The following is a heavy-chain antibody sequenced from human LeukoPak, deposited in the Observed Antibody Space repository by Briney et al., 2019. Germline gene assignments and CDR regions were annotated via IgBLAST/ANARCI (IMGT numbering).Heavy chain of an antibody. CDR2: IYYSGST. V-gene: IGHV4-30-4*02. Sequence: SETLSLTCTVSGGSISSGDYYWSWIRQPPGKGLEWIGYIYYSGSTYYNPSLKSRVTISVDTSKNQFSLKLSSVTAADTAVYYCAATYYYDSSGVDYWGQGTLVTVSS. CDR3: AATYYYDSSGVDY. J-gene: IGHJ4*02. CDR1: GGSISSGDYY. D-gene: IGHD3-22*01.